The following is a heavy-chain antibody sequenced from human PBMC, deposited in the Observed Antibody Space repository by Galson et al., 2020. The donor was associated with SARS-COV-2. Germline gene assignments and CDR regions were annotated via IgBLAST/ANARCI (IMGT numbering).Heavy chain of an antibody. D-gene: IGHD3-10*01. CDR1: GGSISSSNYY. Sequence: ASETLSLTCTVSGGSISSSNYYWGWIRQPPGKGLEWIGIIYYSGSTYYTPSLKSRVTISLDTSKNQFSLKLASVTAADTAVYFCATGAPSLLWFGGRNNGLDVWGQGTTVTVSS. CDR2: IYYSGST. V-gene: IGHV4-39*07. CDR3: ATGAPSLLWFGGRNNGLDV. J-gene: IGHJ6*02.